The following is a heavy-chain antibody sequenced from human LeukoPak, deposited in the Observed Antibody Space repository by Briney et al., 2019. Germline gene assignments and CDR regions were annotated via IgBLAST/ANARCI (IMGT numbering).Heavy chain of an antibody. CDR3: ARSRDYYDSSGYYG. CDR2: IYYSGST. V-gene: IGHV4-59*01. CDR1: GGSISSYY. J-gene: IGHJ4*02. D-gene: IGHD3-22*01. Sequence: SETLSLTCTVSGGSISSYYWSWIRQPPGKGLEWSGYIYYSGSTNYNPSLKSRVTISVDTSKSQFSLKLSSVTAADTAVYYCARSRDYYDSSGYYGWGQGTLVTVSS.